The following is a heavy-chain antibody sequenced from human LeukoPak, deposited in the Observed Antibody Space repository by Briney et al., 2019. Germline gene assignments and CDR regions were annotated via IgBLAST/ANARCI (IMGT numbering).Heavy chain of an antibody. V-gene: IGHV4-59*12. Sequence: SETLSLTCTVSGGSISSYYWSWIRQPPGKGLEWIGYIYYSGSTNYNPSLKSRVTISVDKSKNQFSLKLSSVTAADTAVYYCARVRRSSSGWYVRQQLDYWGQGTLVTVSS. CDR3: ARVRRSSSGWYVRQQLDY. D-gene: IGHD6-19*01. CDR1: GGSISSYY. J-gene: IGHJ4*02. CDR2: IYYSGST.